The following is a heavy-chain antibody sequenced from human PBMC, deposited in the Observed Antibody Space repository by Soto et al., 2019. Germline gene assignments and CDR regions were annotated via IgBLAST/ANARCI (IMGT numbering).Heavy chain of an antibody. CDR3: ARRDTSGFLRYFDN. D-gene: IGHD3-3*01. V-gene: IGHV1-69*06. Sequence: SVKVSCKASGGTLSSFINYPINWVRQAPGQGLEWMGGIVPNVGTVNYAQKFQGRVTITADKSTGTAYMELSSLRSEDTALYYCARRDTSGFLRYFDNWGQVTLVT. CDR1: GGTLSSFINYP. J-gene: IGHJ4*02. CDR2: IVPNVGTV.